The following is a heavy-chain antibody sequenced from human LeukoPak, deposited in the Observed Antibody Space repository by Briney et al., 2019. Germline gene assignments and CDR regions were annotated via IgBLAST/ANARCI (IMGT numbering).Heavy chain of an antibody. CDR2: ISGSGGST. CDR3: AKVAYDSSGYYYDAFDI. J-gene: IGHJ3*02. V-gene: IGHV3-23*01. D-gene: IGHD3-22*01. CDR1: GFTFTSYG. Sequence: GGSLRLSCAASGFTFTSYGMSWVRQAPGKGLEWVSAISGSGGSTYYADSVKGRFTISRDNSKNTLYLQMNSLRAEDTAVYYCAKVAYDSSGYYYDAFDIWGQGTMVTVSS.